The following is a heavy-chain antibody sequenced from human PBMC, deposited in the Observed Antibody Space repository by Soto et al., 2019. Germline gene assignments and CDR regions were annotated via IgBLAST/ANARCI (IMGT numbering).Heavy chain of an antibody. V-gene: IGHV3-30*03. D-gene: IGHD6-19*01. J-gene: IGHJ6*02. CDR1: GFTFSSYG. CDR2: ISYDGSNK. CDR3: AAPPHSSGWYDYYYYGMDV. Sequence: PGGSLRLSCAASGFTFSSYGMHWVRQAPGKGLEWVAVISYDGSNKYYADSVKGRFTISRDNSKNTLYLQMNSLRAEDTAVYYCAAPPHSSGWYDYYYYGMDVWGQGTTVTVSS.